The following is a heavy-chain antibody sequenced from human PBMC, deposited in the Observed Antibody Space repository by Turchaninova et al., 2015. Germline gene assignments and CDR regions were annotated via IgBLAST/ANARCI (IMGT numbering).Heavy chain of an antibody. D-gene: IGHD3-22*01. Sequence: QVQLQQWGAGLLKPSETLSLPCSFPGGDLSGFHWNWIRQAPGKWLEWIGKINDSGTTTYNPSLKSRVTISIDTSKKLFSLKLRSVTAADTAMYYCSRGAQYYSQSSVDYWAQGTLVTVSS. J-gene: IGHJ4*02. V-gene: IGHV4-34*01. CDR1: GGDLSGFH. CDR2: INDSGTT. CDR3: SRGAQYYSQSSVDY.